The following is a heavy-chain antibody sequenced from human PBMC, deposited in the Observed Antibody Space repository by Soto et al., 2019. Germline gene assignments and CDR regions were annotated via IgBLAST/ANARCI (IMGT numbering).Heavy chain of an antibody. J-gene: IGHJ6*03. D-gene: IGHD3-10*01. V-gene: IGHV4-34*01. CDR2: INHSGST. CDR1: GGSFSGYY. CDR3: ARSPSRGPYGSGSYYKRSGDYYYMDV. Sequence: SETLSLTCAVYGGSFSGYYWSWIRQPPGKGLEWIGEINHSGSTNYNPSLKSRVTISVDTSKNQFSLKLSSVTAADTAVYYCARSPSRGPYGSGSYYKRSGDYYYMDVWGKGTTVTVSS.